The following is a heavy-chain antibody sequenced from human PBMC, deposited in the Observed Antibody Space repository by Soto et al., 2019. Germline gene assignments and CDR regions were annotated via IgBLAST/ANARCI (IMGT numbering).Heavy chain of an antibody. CDR1: GYTFSSYG. Sequence: QVHLMQSGAEVKSPGASVRVSCKASGYTFSSYGVSWVRQAPGQGLEFMGWISVYNGHTNYAQKFQGRVTMTTDTSTSTAYMDLRSLRSADTAVYFCARCDFGDYAPPLDHGGQGTLVTVSA. D-gene: IGHD4-17*01. CDR2: ISVYNGHT. V-gene: IGHV1-18*01. CDR3: ARCDFGDYAPPLDH. J-gene: IGHJ4*02.